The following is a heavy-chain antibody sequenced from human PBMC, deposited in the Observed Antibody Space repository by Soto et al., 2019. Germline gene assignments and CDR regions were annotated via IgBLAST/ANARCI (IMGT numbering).Heavy chain of an antibody. Sequence: ASVKVSCKASGYTFTSYGISWVRQAPGQGLEWMGWISAYNGNTNYAQKLQGRVTMTTDTSTSTAYMELRSLRSDDTAVYYCARDIESVTAKHFFYYYAMDVWGQGTTVTSP. CDR1: GYTFTSYG. V-gene: IGHV1-18*01. CDR3: ARDIESVTAKHFFYYYAMDV. J-gene: IGHJ6*02. CDR2: ISAYNGNT. D-gene: IGHD2-8*01.